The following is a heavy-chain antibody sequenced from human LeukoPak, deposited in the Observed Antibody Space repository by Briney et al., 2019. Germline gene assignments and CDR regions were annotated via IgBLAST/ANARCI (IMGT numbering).Heavy chain of an antibody. CDR1: GGSFSGYY. J-gene: IGHJ6*02. D-gene: IGHD2-15*01. CDR3: ARSFCSGGSCYSVRYYYYGMDV. CDR2: INHSGST. V-gene: IGHV4-34*01. Sequence: PSETLSLTCAVYGGSFSGYYWSWIRQPPGKGLEWIGEINHSGSTNYNPSLKSRATISVDTSKNQFSLKLSSVTAADTAVYYCARSFCSGGSCYSVRYYYYGMDVWGQGTTVTVSS.